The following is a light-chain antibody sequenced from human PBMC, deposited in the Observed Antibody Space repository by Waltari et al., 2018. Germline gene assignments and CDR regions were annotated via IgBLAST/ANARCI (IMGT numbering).Light chain of an antibody. CDR3: QQYYSTWET. CDR2: WAS. Sequence: DIVMTQSPDSLAVSLGERATINCKSSQSVLYSSNNKKYLAWYQQKPGQPPKLLIYWASTRESGVPDRFSGSGSWTDFTLTISSLQAEDVAVYYCQQYYSTWETCGQGTKVEIK. V-gene: IGKV4-1*01. J-gene: IGKJ1*01. CDR1: QSVLYSSNNKKY.